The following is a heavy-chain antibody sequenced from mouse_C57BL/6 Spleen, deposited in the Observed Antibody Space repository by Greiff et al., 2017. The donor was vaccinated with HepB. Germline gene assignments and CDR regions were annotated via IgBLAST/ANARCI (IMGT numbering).Heavy chain of an antibody. CDR1: GYTFTSYD. CDR3: ARWIVIYYDYDGYFDV. Sequence: QVTLKESGPELVKPGASVKLSCKASGYTFTSYDINWVKQRPGQGLEWIGWIYPRDGSTKYNEKFKGKATLTVDTSSSTAYMELHSLTSEDSAVYFCARWIVIYYDYDGYFDVWGTGTTVTVSS. D-gene: IGHD2-4*01. CDR2: IYPRDGST. J-gene: IGHJ1*03. V-gene: IGHV1-85*01.